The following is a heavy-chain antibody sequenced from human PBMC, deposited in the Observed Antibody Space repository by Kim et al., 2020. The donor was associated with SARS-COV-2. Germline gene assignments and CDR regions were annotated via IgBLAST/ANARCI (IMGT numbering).Heavy chain of an antibody. D-gene: IGHD6-19*01. Sequence: ASVKVSCKASGYTFTSYYMHWVRQAPGQGLEWMGIINPSGGSTSYAQKFQGRVTMTRDTSTSTVYMELSSLRSEDTAVYYCARDGAVAGPPTGLFDYWGQGTLVTVSS. J-gene: IGHJ4*02. V-gene: IGHV1-46*01. CDR3: ARDGAVAGPPTGLFDY. CDR1: GYTFTSYY. CDR2: INPSGGST.